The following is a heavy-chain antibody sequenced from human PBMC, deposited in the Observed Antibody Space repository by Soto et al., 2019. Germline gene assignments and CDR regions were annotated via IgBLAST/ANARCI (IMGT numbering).Heavy chain of an antibody. Sequence: GGSLRLSCAASGFTFSSYSMNWVRQAPGKGLEWVSYISSSSSTIYYADSVKGRFTISRDNAKNSLYLQMNSLRDEDTAVYYCVRDRLRYFDWLLEDNWFDPWGQGTLVTVSS. CDR3: VRDRLRYFDWLLEDNWFDP. J-gene: IGHJ5*02. D-gene: IGHD3-9*01. CDR2: ISSSSSTI. V-gene: IGHV3-48*02. CDR1: GFTFSSYS.